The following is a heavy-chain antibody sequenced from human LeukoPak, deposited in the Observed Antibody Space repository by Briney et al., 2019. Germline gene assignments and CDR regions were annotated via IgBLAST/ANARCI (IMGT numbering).Heavy chain of an antibody. V-gene: IGHV1-2*06. J-gene: IGHJ4*02. CDR3: ARGPSLMVRGGISSFDN. CDR1: GYTFTGYY. CDR2: INPNSGGT. Sequence: GASAKLSCKASGYTFTGYYMHWVRQAPGHGLEWRGRINPNSGGTKYAQKFQGRVTMTRDTSISTAYMELSRLRSDETAVYYFARGPSLMVRGGISSFDNWGQGTLGTVSS. D-gene: IGHD3-10*01.